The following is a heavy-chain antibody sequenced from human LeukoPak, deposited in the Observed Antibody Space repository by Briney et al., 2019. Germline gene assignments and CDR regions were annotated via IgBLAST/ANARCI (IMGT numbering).Heavy chain of an antibody. D-gene: IGHD5-24*01. CDR3: ARAGGDGYNYDAFDI. Sequence: GRSLRLSCAVSGFTFSSYGMHWVRQAPGKGLEWVAVISYDGSNKYYADSVKGRFTISRDNSKNTLYLQMNSLRAEDTAVYYCARAGGDGYNYDAFDIWCQGTMVTVSS. J-gene: IGHJ3*02. V-gene: IGHV3-30*03. CDR1: GFTFSSYG. CDR2: ISYDGSNK.